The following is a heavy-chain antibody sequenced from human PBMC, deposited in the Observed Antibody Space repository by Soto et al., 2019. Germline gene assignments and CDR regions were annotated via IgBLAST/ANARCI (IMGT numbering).Heavy chain of an antibody. Sequence: PXXSLKICYKGSGYSFANYWIRWVLQMPGKGLEWMGIIYPGDSDTRYSPSFQGQVTISADKSISTAYLQWSSLKASDTAMYYCARTSAAGKYYYGMDVWGQGTLVTVSS. D-gene: IGHD6-13*01. CDR3: ARTSAAGKYYYGMDV. V-gene: IGHV5-51*01. J-gene: IGHJ6*02. CDR1: GYSFANYW. CDR2: IYPGDSDT.